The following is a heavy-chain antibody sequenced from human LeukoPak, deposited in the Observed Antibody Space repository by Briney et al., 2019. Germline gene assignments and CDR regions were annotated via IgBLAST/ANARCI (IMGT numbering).Heavy chain of an antibody. CDR2: VDGDDHK. CDR1: GLSLSTPGMD. D-gene: IGHD5-24*01. J-gene: IGHJ4*02. Sequence: SAPALVKLTQTLTLTCTSSGLSLSTPGMDVGWIPQPPGKGLERFAAVDGDDHKYYSTDLTNRLAIAKDTCKSPVVPTLTNMDPMDTATYYCARGRKRDGYNCVHFDYWGQGTLVTVSS. V-gene: IGHV2-70*01. CDR3: ARGRKRDGYNCVHFDY.